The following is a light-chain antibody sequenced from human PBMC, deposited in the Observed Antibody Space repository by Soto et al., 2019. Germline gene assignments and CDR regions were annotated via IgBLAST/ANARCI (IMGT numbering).Light chain of an antibody. CDR2: EAS. CDR3: QQADSFPLT. J-gene: IGKJ4*01. V-gene: IGKV1-12*01. CDR1: QGISTS. Sequence: DIQMTQSPSSVSASVGDRVTITCRASQGISTSLAWYQQKPGKTPNLLIFEASSLQSGVPSRFSGSGSGTDFTLAISSLQPEDFATYYCQQADSFPLTFGGGTKVEI.